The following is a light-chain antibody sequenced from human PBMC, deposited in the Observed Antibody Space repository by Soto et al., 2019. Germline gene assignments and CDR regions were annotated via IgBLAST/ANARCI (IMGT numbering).Light chain of an antibody. CDR1: QVISNY. Sequence: DIQMTQSPSSLSASVGDRVTITCRASQVISNYLAWYQQKAGKVPKLLIYGASTLQSGVPSRFSGSGSGTDFTLTIRSLQPEDVATYYCQKYNSAPWTFGQGTKVEIK. V-gene: IGKV1-27*01. CDR3: QKYNSAPWT. CDR2: GAS. J-gene: IGKJ1*01.